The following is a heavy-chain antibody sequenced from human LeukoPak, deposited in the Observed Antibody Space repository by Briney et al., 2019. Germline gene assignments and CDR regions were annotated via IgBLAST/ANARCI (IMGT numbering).Heavy chain of an antibody. D-gene: IGHD6-19*01. V-gene: IGHV1-2*06. CDR1: GYTFTGYY. Sequence: ASVKVSCKASGYTFTGYYMHWVRQAPGQGLEWMGRINPNSGGTNCAQKFQGRVTMTRDTSISTAYMELSRLRSDDTAVYYCARGAGYSSGWRDDDFDYWGQGTLVTVSS. CDR2: INPNSGGT. CDR3: ARGAGYSSGWRDDDFDY. J-gene: IGHJ4*02.